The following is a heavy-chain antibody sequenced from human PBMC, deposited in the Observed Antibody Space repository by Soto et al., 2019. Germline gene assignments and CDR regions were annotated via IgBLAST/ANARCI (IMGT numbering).Heavy chain of an antibody. D-gene: IGHD2-15*01. CDR1: GGSISSYY. J-gene: IGHJ5*02. Sequence: SETLSLTCTVSGGSISSYYWSWIRQPPGKGLEWIGEINHSGSTNYNPSLKSRVTISVDTSKNQFSLKLSSVTAADTAVYYCARGYCSGGSCYGSSNWFDPWGQGTLVTVSS. CDR2: INHSGST. V-gene: IGHV4-34*01. CDR3: ARGYCSGGSCYGSSNWFDP.